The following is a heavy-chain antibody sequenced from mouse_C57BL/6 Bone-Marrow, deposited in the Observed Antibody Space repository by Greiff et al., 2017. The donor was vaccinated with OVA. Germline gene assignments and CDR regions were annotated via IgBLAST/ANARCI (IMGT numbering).Heavy chain of an antibody. CDR2: IYPGDGDT. CDR1: GYAFSSSW. V-gene: IGHV1-82*01. D-gene: IGHD1-1*01. CDR3: FTTIVACEGTYWYIDV. J-gene: IGHJ1*03. Sequence: QVQLQQSGPELVKPGASVKISCKASGYAFSSSWMNWVKQRPGKGLEWIGRIYPGDGDTNYTGKFKGKATLTADKSSSTAYMQLSSLTSEDSAVYFRFTTIVACEGTYWYIDVWGTGTTVTVSS.